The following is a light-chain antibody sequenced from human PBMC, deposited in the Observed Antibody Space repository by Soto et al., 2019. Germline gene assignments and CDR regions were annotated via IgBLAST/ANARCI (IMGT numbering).Light chain of an antibody. Sequence: QAVVTQEHSLTVSPGGTVTLTCGSSTGAVTSGHYPYWFQQKPGQAPRTLIYDTSNRHSWTPARFSGSLLGGKAALTLSDAQPEDEAVYYCLLSYSGAHVVFGGGTKLTVL. CDR1: TGAVTSGHY. V-gene: IGLV7-46*01. J-gene: IGLJ2*01. CDR2: DTS. CDR3: LLSYSGAHVV.